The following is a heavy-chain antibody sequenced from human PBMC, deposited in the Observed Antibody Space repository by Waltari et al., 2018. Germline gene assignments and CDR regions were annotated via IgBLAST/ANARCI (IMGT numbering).Heavy chain of an antibody. V-gene: IGHV3-30-3*01. D-gene: IGHD4-17*01. Sequence: QVQLVESGGGVVQPGRSLRLSCAASGFTFSSYAMHWVRQAPGKGLEWVAVISYDGSNKYYADSVKGRFTISRDNSKNTLYLQMNSLRAEDTAVYYCARGGDDYGDYVGDYWGQGTLVTVSS. J-gene: IGHJ4*02. CDR3: ARGGDDYGDYVGDY. CDR1: GFTFSSYA. CDR2: ISYDGSNK.